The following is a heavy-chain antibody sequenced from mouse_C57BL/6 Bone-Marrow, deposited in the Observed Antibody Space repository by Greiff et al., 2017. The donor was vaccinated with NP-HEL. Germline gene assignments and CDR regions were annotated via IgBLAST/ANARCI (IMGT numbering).Heavy chain of an antibody. CDR1: GFTFSSYG. CDR2: ISSGGSYT. Sequence: EVQVVESGGDLVKPGGSLKLSCAASGFTFSSYGMSWVRQTPDKRLEWVATISSGGSYTYYPDSVKGRFTISRDNAKNTLYLQMSSLKSEDTAMYDCARHYCGSSYADFDYWGQGTTLTVSS. J-gene: IGHJ2*01. V-gene: IGHV5-6*01. D-gene: IGHD1-1*01. CDR3: ARHYCGSSYADFDY.